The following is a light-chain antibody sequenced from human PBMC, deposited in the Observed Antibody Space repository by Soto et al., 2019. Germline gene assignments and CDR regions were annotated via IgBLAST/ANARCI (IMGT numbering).Light chain of an antibody. CDR1: SSDVGGYNY. V-gene: IGLV2-11*01. J-gene: IGLJ1*01. CDR2: DVG. Sequence: QSALTQPRSVSGSPGQSVTISCTGTSSDVGGYNYVSWYQQHPGKAPKLMIYDVGKRPSGVPDRFSGSKSGNTASLTISGLQSEDEADYYCCSYAGSYTYVFGTGTKLTAL. CDR3: CSYAGSYTYV.